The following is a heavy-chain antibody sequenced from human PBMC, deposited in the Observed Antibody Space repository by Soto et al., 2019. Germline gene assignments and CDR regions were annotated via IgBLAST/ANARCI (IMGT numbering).Heavy chain of an antibody. D-gene: IGHD2-15*01. CDR3: ARERGQGGGSQNWFDP. J-gene: IGHJ5*02. CDR2: IYYSGST. CDR1: GGSISSSNYY. V-gene: IGHV4-39*02. Sequence: SETLSLTCTVSGGSISSSNYYWGWIRQPPGKGLEWIGSIYYSGSTYYNPSLKSRVTISVDTSKNQFSLKLSSVTAADTAVYYCARERGQGGGSQNWFDPWGQGTLVTVSS.